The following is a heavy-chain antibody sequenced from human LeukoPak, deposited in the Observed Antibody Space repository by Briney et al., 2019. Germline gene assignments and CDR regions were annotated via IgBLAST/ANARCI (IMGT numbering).Heavy chain of an antibody. D-gene: IGHD1-26*01. V-gene: IGHV4-38-2*02. CDR3: ARAKGGSSWNDAFDI. J-gene: IGHJ3*02. CDR1: GYSISSGYY. CDR2: IYHSGST. Sequence: SETLSLTCTVSGYSISSGYYWGWIRQPPGKGLEWIGSIYHSGSTYYNPSLKSRVTISVDTSKNQFSLKLSSVTAADTAVYYCARAKGGSSWNDAFDIWGQGTMVTVSS.